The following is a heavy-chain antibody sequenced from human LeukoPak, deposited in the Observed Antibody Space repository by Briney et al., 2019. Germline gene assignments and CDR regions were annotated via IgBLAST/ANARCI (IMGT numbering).Heavy chain of an antibody. CDR1: GFTFSSYG. V-gene: IGHV3-30*02. D-gene: IGHD3-22*01. CDR3: AKDLRGSDSSGYYYFDY. J-gene: IGHJ4*02. Sequence: GGSLRLSCAASGFTFSSYGMHWVRQAPGKGLEWVAFIRYDGSNKYYADSVKGRFTISRDNSKNTLYLQMNSLRAEDTAVYYCAKDLRGSDSSGYYYFDYWGQGTLVTVSS. CDR2: IRYDGSNK.